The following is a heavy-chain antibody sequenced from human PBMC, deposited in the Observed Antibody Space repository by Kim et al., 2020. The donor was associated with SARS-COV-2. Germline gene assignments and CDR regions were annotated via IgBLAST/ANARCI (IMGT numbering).Heavy chain of an antibody. CDR2: GSSI. Sequence: GSSIYYVDTMKGRFTISRDNAKTSLYLQMTNRGVEETAVYYCARRLDYWGQGTLVTVSS. CDR3: ARRLDY. J-gene: IGHJ4*02. V-gene: IGHV3-48*01.